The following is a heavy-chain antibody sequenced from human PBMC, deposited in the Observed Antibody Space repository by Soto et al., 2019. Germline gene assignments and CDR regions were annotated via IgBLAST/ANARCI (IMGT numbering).Heavy chain of an antibody. Sequence: GASVKVSCKASGGTFSSYAISCVRQAPGHGLGWMGGIIPIFGTANYAQKFQGRVTITADESTSTAYMELSSLRSEDTAVYYCARTDCSSTSCYFYYYYYGMDVWGQGTTVTVSS. D-gene: IGHD2-2*01. J-gene: IGHJ6*02. CDR2: IIPIFGTA. CDR3: ARTDCSSTSCYFYYYYYGMDV. CDR1: GGTFSSYA. V-gene: IGHV1-69*13.